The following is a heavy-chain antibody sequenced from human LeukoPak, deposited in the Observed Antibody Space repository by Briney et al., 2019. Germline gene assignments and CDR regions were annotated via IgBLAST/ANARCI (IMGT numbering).Heavy chain of an antibody. J-gene: IGHJ4*02. D-gene: IGHD3-22*01. CDR2: ISYDGSNK. V-gene: IGHV3-30-3*01. CDR1: GFPFSSYW. CDR3: ARDLYYYDSSGYLTAFDY. Sequence: GGSLRLSCVASGFPFSSYWMTWVRQAPGKGLEWVAVISYDGSNKYYADSVKGRFTISRDNSKNTLYLQMNSLRAEDTAVYYCARDLYYYDSSGYLTAFDYWGQGTLVTVSS.